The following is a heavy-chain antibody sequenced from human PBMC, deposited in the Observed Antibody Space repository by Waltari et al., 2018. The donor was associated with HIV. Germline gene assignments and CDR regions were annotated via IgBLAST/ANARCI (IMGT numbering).Heavy chain of an antibody. CDR3: ASLRQWLAYNWFDP. D-gene: IGHD6-19*01. J-gene: IGHJ5*02. CDR1: GFTFSSYW. CDR2: IKQDGSEK. V-gene: IGHV3-7*01. Sequence: EVQLVESGGGLVQPGGSLRLSCAASGFTFSSYWMSWVRQAPGKGLEWVANIKQDGSEKYYVDSVKGRFTISRDNAKNSLYLQMNSLRAEDTAVYYCASLRQWLAYNWFDPWGKGTLVTVSS.